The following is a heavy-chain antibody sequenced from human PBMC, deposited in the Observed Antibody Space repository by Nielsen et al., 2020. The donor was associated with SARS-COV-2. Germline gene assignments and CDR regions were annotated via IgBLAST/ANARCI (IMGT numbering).Heavy chain of an antibody. CDR2: INTNTGNP. J-gene: IGHJ4*02. V-gene: IGHV7-4-1*02. CDR1: GYTFTDYY. D-gene: IGHD6-13*01. Sequence: ASVKVSCKASGYTFTDYYIHWVRQAPGQGLEWMGWINTNTGNPTYAQGFTGRFVFSLDTSVNTAYLQISRLKPEDTAVYFCAKDLAASVYWGQGTLVTVSS. CDR3: AKDLAASVY.